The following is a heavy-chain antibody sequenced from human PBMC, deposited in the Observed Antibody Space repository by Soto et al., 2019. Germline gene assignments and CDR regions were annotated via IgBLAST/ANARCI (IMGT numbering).Heavy chain of an antibody. CDR1: GGTFSSYA. CDR2: IIPIFGTA. Sequence: QVQLVQSGAEVKKPGSSVKVSCKASGGTFSSYAISWVRQAPGQGLEWMGGIIPIFGTANYAQKFQGRVTXXAXEXRSTAYMELSSLRSEDTAVYYCATIHFWSGYYPFDYWGQGTLVTVSS. J-gene: IGHJ4*02. D-gene: IGHD3-3*02. CDR3: ATIHFWSGYYPFDY. V-gene: IGHV1-69*12.